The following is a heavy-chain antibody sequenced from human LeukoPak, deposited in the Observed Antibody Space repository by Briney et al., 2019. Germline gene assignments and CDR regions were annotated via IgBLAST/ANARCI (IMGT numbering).Heavy chain of an antibody. J-gene: IGHJ4*02. D-gene: IGHD2-15*01. Sequence: GGSLRLSCAASGFTFSSYEMNWVRQAPGKGLEWVSYISSSGSTIYYADSVKGRFTISRDNAKNSLYLQMNSLRAEDTAVYYCARRGGSGVAAIDYWGREPWSPSPQ. CDR3: ARRGGSGVAAIDY. CDR2: ISSSGSTI. V-gene: IGHV3-48*03. CDR1: GFTFSSYE.